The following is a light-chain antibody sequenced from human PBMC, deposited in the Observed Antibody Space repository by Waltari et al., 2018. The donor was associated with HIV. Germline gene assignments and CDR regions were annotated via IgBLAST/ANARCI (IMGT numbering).Light chain of an antibody. V-gene: IGLV1-40*01. J-gene: IGLJ3*02. CDR2: GDS. CDR1: PSNSGSNPT. Sequence: SVLMQPPSVSGAPGQRVTISCTGNPSNSGSNPTFHWSQNFPGTAPKLLIYGDSMRPSGVPDRFSGSKAGTSASLAITGLQAEDEGYYYCQSYDNTLSGSRVFGGGTKVTVL. CDR3: QSYDNTLSGSRV.